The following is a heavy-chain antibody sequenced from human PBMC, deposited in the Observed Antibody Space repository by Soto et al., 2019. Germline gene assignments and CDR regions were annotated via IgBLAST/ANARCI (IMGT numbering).Heavy chain of an antibody. D-gene: IGHD2-15*01. CDR2: INPSGGST. CDR3: ARGGGYCSGGSCYLVLLQKNLIDY. J-gene: IGHJ4*02. CDR1: GYTFTSYY. Sequence: QVQLVQSGAEVKKPGASVKVSCKASGYTFTSYYMHWVRQAPGQGLEWMGIINPSGGSTSYAQKFQGRVTMTRDTSTSTVYMELSSLRSEDTAVYYCARGGGYCSGGSCYLVLLQKNLIDYWGQGTLVTVSS. V-gene: IGHV1-46*03.